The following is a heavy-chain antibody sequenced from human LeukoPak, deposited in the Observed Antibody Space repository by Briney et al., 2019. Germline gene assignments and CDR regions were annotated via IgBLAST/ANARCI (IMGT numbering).Heavy chain of an antibody. J-gene: IGHJ5*02. CDR2: IYYSGST. D-gene: IGHD4-23*01. V-gene: IGHV4-59*01. CDR1: GASITNSY. CDR3: ARGPAPRGVKNWFDP. Sequence: SETLSLTCTVSGASITNSYWNWVRQSPGKGLEWIGYIYYSGSTNYNPSLKSRVTISVDTSKNQFSLKLSSVTAADTAVYYCARGPAPRGVKNWFDPWGQGTLVTVSS.